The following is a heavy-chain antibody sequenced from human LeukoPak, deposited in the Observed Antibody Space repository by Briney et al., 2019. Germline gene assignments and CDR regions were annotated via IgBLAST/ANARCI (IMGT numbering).Heavy chain of an antibody. Sequence: SETLSLTCSVSGGSISNYYWSWIRQPPGKGLEWIGYIYYSGSTNYNPSLKSRVTISVDTSKNQFSLKLSSVTAADTAVYYCGGLQVAAGTIDYWGQGTLVTVSS. CDR2: IYYSGST. CDR3: GGLQVAAGTIDY. J-gene: IGHJ4*02. V-gene: IGHV4-59*01. D-gene: IGHD6-13*01. CDR1: GGSISNYY.